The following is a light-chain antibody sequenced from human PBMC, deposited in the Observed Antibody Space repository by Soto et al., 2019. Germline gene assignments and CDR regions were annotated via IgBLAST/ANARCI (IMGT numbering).Light chain of an antibody. CDR3: LRYDTSAT. CDR2: EAF. J-gene: IGKJ1*01. CDR1: QSLSSNY. V-gene: IGKV3-20*01. Sequence: EIVLTQSPGTVSLSVGERATLSCRASQSLSSNYLAWYQQKPRQAPTVLIYEAFRRATGSPDRFSGSGSGTDFPLTISRLEAEDFVVYYCLRYDTSATFGQGTKVEI.